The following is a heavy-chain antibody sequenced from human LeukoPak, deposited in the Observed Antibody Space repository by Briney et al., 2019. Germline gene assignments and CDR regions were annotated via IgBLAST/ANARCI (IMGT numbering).Heavy chain of an antibody. J-gene: IGHJ4*02. CDR1: GFTFSSYA. CDR2: ISYDGSNK. CDR3: ARVYGDDY. Sequence: GGSLRLSCAASGFTFSSYAMHWVRQAPGKGLEWVAVISYDGSNKYYADSVKGRFTISRDNSKNTLYLQMNSLRAEDTAAYYCARVYGDDYWGQGTLVTVSS. V-gene: IGHV3-30-3*01. D-gene: IGHD2-21*02.